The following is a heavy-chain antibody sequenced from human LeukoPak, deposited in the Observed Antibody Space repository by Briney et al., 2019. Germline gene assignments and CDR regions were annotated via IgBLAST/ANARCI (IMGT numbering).Heavy chain of an antibody. CDR1: GVSISIYY. D-gene: IGHD5/OR15-5a*01. Sequence: SETLSLTCTFSGVSISIYYWSWIRQPPGKGLEWIGYVFSSGSTDYNPSLKSRFTMSVVTSRNQFSLNLRSVTAADTAVYYCTSGGCLRCDYWVQGILATVSS. V-gene: IGHV4-59*01. CDR3: TSGGCLRCDY. CDR2: VFSSGST. J-gene: IGHJ4*02.